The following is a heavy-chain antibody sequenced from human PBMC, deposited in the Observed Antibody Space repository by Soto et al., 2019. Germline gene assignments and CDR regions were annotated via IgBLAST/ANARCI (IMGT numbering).Heavy chain of an antibody. V-gene: IGHV3-53*01. Sequence: VGSLRLSCTASGFTVSSNYMSWVPQAPGKGLEWVSVIYSGGSTHYAHSVKGRFTISRDNSRNTLYLQMDRLTADDTAVYYCARGYSSSSEIEYWGQGTLVTVSS. CDR2: IYSGGST. D-gene: IGHD6-6*01. J-gene: IGHJ4*02. CDR3: ARGYSSSSEIEY. CDR1: GFTVSSNY.